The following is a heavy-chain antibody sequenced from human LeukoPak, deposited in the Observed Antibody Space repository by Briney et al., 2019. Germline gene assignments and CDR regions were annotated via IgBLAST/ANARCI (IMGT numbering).Heavy chain of an antibody. CDR2: ISRSGSTI. J-gene: IGHJ4*02. V-gene: IGHV3-48*03. CDR1: TFTFSSYE. CDR3: ASGYDLPY. D-gene: IGHD5-12*01. Sequence: TGGSLRLSCAASTFTFSSYEMNWVRQAPGEGLEWISYISRSGSTIYYADSVKGRFTISRDNAKNSLYLQMNSLRAEDTAVYYCASGYDLPYWGQGTLVTVSS.